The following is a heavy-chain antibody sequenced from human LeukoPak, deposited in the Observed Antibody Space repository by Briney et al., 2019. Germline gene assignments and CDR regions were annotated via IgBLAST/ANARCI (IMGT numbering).Heavy chain of an antibody. CDR1: GFTLSSYW. CDR2: IKQDGGEK. Sequence: PGGSLRLSCAVSGFTLSSYWMNWVRQAPGKGLEWVASIKQDGGEKSYVDSVKGRFTISRDNAKNSLYLQMSSLRAEDTAVYYCARDGTAAGLYFDLWGHGTLVTVSS. D-gene: IGHD6-13*01. V-gene: IGHV3-7*01. J-gene: IGHJ4*01. CDR3: ARDGTAAGLYFDL.